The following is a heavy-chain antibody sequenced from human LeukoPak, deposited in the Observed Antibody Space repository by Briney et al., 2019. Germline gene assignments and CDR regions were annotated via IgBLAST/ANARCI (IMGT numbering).Heavy chain of an antibody. CDR1: GFSLSRND. CDR3: ARDYGRSRDYGMDV. Sequence: GGSLRLPCAASGFSLSRNDMHWVRQPTGGGLEWVSTISPAGKTYYSGSVKGRFTISRDNAKNTLYLQMNSLRVEDTAVYYCARDYGRSRDYGMDVWGPGTTVTVSS. V-gene: IGHV3-13*01. CDR2: ISPAGKT. J-gene: IGHJ6*02. D-gene: IGHD3-10*01.